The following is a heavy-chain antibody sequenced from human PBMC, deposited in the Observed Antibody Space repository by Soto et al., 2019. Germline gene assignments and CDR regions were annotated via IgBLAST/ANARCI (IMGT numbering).Heavy chain of an antibody. CDR2: ISHDGSVK. Sequence: QVQLVESGGGVVQPGRSLRLSCAASGFIFSNYGMHWVRQAPGRGLQWVALISHDGSVKSYVDSVEGRFTISRENSRNMLYLQMNSLRAEDTAVYYCAKDGIVGATNPVYWGQGILVTVSS. CDR1: GFIFSNYG. CDR3: AKDGIVGATNPVY. J-gene: IGHJ4*02. V-gene: IGHV3-30*18. D-gene: IGHD1-26*01.